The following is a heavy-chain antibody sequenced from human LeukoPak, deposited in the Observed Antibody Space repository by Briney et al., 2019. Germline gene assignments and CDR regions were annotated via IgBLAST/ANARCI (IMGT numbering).Heavy chain of an antibody. CDR2: ISGSGGST. CDR3: AKEIAVAGGFDY. Sequence: GGSLRLSCAASGFTLSSYAMHWVRQAPGKGLEWVSAISGSGGSTYYADSVKGRFTISRDNSKNTLYLQMNSLRAEDTAVYYCAKEIAVAGGFDYWGQGTLVTVSS. V-gene: IGHV3-23*01. D-gene: IGHD6-19*01. CDR1: GFTLSSYA. J-gene: IGHJ4*02.